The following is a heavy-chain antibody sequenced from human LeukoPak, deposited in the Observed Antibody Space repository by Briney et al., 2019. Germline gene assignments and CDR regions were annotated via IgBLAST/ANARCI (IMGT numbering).Heavy chain of an antibody. CDR1: GGSISSGSYY. CDR3: ARVSGSGLYFKSFDP. D-gene: IGHD3-10*01. J-gene: IGHJ5*01. Sequence: SQTLSLTCTVSGGSISSGSYYWSWIQQPAGKGLEWIGRIYTSGSTNYNPSLKSRVTISVDTSKNQFSLKLSSVTAADTAVYYCARVSGSGLYFKSFDPWGQGTLVIVSS. V-gene: IGHV4-61*02. CDR2: IYTSGST.